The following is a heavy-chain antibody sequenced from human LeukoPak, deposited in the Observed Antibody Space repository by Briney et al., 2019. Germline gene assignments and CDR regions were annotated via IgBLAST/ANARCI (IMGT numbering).Heavy chain of an antibody. J-gene: IGHJ4*02. CDR1: GYTVTGYY. CDR2: INPNSGGT. CDR3: ARDLNGPLGELSSPHDY. Sequence: GASVKVSCKASGYTVTGYYMRWVRQAPGRGLEWVGGINPNSGGTNYAQKFQSRVTMTRDTSISTAYMELSRLRSDATAVYYCARDLNGPLGELSSPHDYWGQGTLVTVSS. V-gene: IGHV1-2*02. D-gene: IGHD3-16*02.